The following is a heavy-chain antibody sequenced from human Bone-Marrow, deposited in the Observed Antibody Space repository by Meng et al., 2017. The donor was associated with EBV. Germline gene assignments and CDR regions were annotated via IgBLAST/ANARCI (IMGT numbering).Heavy chain of an antibody. CDR2: ILNDGGDE. CDR1: GFTFRNYA. D-gene: IGHD5-18*01. CDR3: AKGTGVGGYRPFDD. J-gene: IGHJ4*02. Sequence: VQLVESGGGVVQPGRSLRLSCAASGFTFRNYAMHWVRQAPGKGLEWVSFILNDGGDEDYADSVKGRFTISRDNSKNTLLLQMNSLRAEDTAMYYCAKGTGVGGYRPFDDWGQGTLVTVSS. V-gene: IGHV3-30*04.